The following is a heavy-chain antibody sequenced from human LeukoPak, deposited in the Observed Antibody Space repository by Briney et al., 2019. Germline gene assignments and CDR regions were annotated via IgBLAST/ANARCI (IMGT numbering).Heavy chain of an antibody. CDR2: ISASGGGT. V-gene: IGHV3-23*01. D-gene: IGHD2-21*01. CDR1: GFTFSSYA. J-gene: IGHJ4*02. Sequence: PGGSLRLSCAASGFTFSSYAMNWVRQAPGKGLEWVSTISASGGGTYYADSVKGRFTISRDNSKNTLYLQMNSLRAEDTAVYYCAKDLTRIAHWGQGTLVTVSS. CDR3: AKDLTRIAH.